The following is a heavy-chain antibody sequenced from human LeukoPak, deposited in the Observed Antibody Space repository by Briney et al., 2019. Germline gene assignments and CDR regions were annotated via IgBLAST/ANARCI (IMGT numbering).Heavy chain of an antibody. CDR3: ARARRVGITVTTLNYFDY. CDR2: MNPNSGNT. V-gene: IGHV1-8*01. Sequence: ASVKVSCKASGYTFTSYDINWVRQATGQGLEWMGWMNPNSGNTGYAQKFQGRATMTRNTSISTAYMELSSLRSEDTAVYYCARARRVGITVTTLNYFDYWGQGTLVTVSS. D-gene: IGHD4-17*01. CDR1: GYTFTSYD. J-gene: IGHJ4*02.